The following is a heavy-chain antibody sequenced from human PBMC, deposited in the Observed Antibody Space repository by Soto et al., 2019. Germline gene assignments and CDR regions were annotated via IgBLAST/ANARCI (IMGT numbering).Heavy chain of an antibody. CDR1: VFTFSDYY. CDR2: ISLSSSYT. CDR3: ARDCPLPKGYCSGGSCRTGSYYYYGMDV. V-gene: IGHV3-11*06. J-gene: IGHJ6*01. D-gene: IGHD2-15*01. Sequence: WGSLLLSCAASVFTFSDYYMSWIRQAPGKGLDLVSYISLSSSYTNYADSVKGRFTISRDNAKNSLYLQMNSLRAEDTAVYYCARDCPLPKGYCSGGSCRTGSYYYYGMDVWGQGTTVTVSS.